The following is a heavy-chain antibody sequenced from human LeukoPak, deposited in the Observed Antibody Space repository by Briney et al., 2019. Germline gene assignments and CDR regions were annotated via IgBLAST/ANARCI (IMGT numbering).Heavy chain of an antibody. CDR2: IYYSGTA. D-gene: IGHD5-24*01. J-gene: IGHJ6*02. V-gene: IGHV4-31*03. CDR3: ARLAVEMAYYYGMDV. Sequence: SETLSLTCTVSGGSISSGGYYWSWVRQHPEKGLEWIGYIYYSGTAYYNPSLKSRVTMSVDTSKNQFSLKLSSVTAADTAVYYCARLAVEMAYYYGMDVWGQGTTVTVSS. CDR1: GGSISSGGYY.